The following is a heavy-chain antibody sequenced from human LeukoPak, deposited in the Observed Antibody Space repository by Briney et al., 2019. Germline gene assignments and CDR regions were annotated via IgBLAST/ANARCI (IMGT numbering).Heavy chain of an antibody. J-gene: IGHJ4*02. Sequence: GGSLRLSCAASGFTFSNAWMSWVRQAPGKGLEWVGRIKSKADGGTTDYAAPVNGRFTISRDDSKNTLYLQMNSLQTEDTAVYYCTRYFGQFDRWGQGTLVTVSS. CDR1: GFTFSNAW. D-gene: IGHD2/OR15-2a*01. CDR3: TRYFGQFDR. CDR2: IKSKADGGTT. V-gene: IGHV3-15*01.